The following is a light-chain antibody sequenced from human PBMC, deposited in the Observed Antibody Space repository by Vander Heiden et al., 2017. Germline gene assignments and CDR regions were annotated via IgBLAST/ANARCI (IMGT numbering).Light chain of an antibody. J-gene: IGLJ1*01. CDR2: DVS. V-gene: IGLV2-14*04. CDR1: SRDVGGNNY. CDR3: SSCTSSSTLDV. Sequence: SVSRSPRQSITISCTGTSRDVGGNNYVSWYQQRPGKAPKLMIYDVSKRPSGVSNRFSGSKSGNTASLTISGLQAEDEADYYCSSCTSSSTLDVFGTGTKVTVL.